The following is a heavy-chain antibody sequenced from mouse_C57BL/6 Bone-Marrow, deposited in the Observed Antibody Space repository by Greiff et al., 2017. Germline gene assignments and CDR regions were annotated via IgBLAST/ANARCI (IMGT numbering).Heavy chain of an antibody. CDR3: TRADYYGSSRILYAMDY. CDR2: ISSGGDYI. J-gene: IGHJ4*01. CDR1: GFTFSSYA. Sequence: EVQLVESGEGLVKPGGSLKLSCAASGFTFSSYAMSWVRQTPEKRLELVAYISSGGDYIYYADPVKGRFPISSYNARNTLYVQMSSLKSEDTAMYYCTRADYYGSSRILYAMDYWGQGTSVTVSS. D-gene: IGHD1-1*01. V-gene: IGHV5-9-1*02.